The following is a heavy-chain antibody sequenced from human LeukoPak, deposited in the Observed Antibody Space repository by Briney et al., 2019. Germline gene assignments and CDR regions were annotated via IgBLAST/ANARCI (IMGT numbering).Heavy chain of an antibody. CDR1: GGTFSSYA. D-gene: IGHD4-17*01. J-gene: IGHJ4*02. CDR3: ARVVKGDYVLDY. V-gene: IGHV1-69*04. CDR2: IIPILGIA. Sequence: SVKVSCKASGGTFSSYAISWVRQAPGQGLEWMGRIIPILGIANYAQKFQGRVTITADKSTSTAYMELSSLRSEDTAVYYCARVVKGDYVLDYWGQGTLVTVSS.